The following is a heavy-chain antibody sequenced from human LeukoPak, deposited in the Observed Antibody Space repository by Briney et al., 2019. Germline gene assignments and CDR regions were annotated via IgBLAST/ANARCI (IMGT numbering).Heavy chain of an antibody. Sequence: PSETLSLTCTVSGGSISSGSYYWSWIRQPAGKGLEWIRRIYTSGSTNYNPSLKSRVTISVDTSKNQFSLKLSSVTAADTAVYYCARARFMITFGGVNDTFDIWGQGTMVTVSS. J-gene: IGHJ3*02. CDR2: IYTSGST. CDR1: GGSISSGSYY. D-gene: IGHD3-16*01. V-gene: IGHV4-61*02. CDR3: ARARFMITFGGVNDTFDI.